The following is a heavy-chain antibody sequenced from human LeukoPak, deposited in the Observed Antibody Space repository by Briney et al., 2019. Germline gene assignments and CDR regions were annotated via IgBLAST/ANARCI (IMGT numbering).Heavy chain of an antibody. D-gene: IGHD2-21*02. Sequence: GGSLRLSCAASRFTFSSYAMSRVRQAPGKGLEWVSAISGSGGSTYYADSVKGRFTISRDNSKNTLYLQMNSLIAEDTAVYYCAKEATAYCGGDCYRSVFDIWGQGTMVTVSS. CDR3: AKEATAYCGGDCYRSVFDI. V-gene: IGHV3-23*01. CDR1: RFTFSSYA. J-gene: IGHJ3*02. CDR2: ISGSGGST.